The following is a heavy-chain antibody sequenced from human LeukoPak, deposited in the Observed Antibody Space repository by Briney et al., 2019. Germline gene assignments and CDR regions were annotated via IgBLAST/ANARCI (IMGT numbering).Heavy chain of an antibody. CDR1: GFTYSSYA. J-gene: IGHJ6*03. Sequence: GGSLRLSCVASGFTYSSYAMTWVRQAPGKGLEWVSLISSSGDNTYYADSVEGRFTISRDNSKNTLFLQMNSLRAEDTAIYYCAKMRYCTSSSCPEGDYYYLMDAWGKGTTVTVSS. V-gene: IGHV3-23*01. CDR3: AKMRYCTSSSCPEGDYYYLMDA. CDR2: ISSSGDNT. D-gene: IGHD2-2*01.